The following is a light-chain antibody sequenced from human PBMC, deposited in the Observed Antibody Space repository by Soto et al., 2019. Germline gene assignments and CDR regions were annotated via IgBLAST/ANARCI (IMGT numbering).Light chain of an antibody. V-gene: IGKV3-15*01. CDR2: GAS. CDR1: QSVSSSY. J-gene: IGKJ5*01. CDR3: QQYNNWPLIT. Sequence: IVLTQSPAILALSPGDRATLSCRASQSVSSSYLAWYQQKPGQAPRLLIYGASIRATGITARFSGSGSGTAFTLTSSSLQSEDFALYYCQQYNNWPLITFGQGTRLEIK.